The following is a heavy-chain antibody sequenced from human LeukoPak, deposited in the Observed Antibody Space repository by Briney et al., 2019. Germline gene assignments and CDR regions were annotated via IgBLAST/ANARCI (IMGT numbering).Heavy chain of an antibody. J-gene: IGHJ4*02. Sequence: GGSLRVSCAASGFXFSRYWISWVRQAPGKGLEWVAMINQDGSEKYYVDSVKGRFTISRDNAKNSLYLQMNSLRAEDTAAYYCARENARELSLEYFDYWGQGTLVTVSS. CDR1: GFXFSRYW. D-gene: IGHD3-16*02. V-gene: IGHV3-7*01. CDR2: INQDGSEK. CDR3: ARENARELSLEYFDY.